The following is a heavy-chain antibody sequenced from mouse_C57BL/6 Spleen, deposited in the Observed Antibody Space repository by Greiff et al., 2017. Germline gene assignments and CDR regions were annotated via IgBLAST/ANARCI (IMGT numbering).Heavy chain of an antibody. Sequence: VQLQESGPVLVKPGASVKIPCKPSGFTLPDYNMVWVKQSHGKSLEWIGNINPKNGGTIYNQKFKGKAALAVDKSSSPAYMELRSLTSEDTAVYYCARDYGSSWFAYWGQGTLVTVSA. V-gene: IGHV1-18*01. J-gene: IGHJ3*01. CDR2: INPKNGGT. CDR3: ARDYGSSWFAY. CDR1: GFTLPDYN. D-gene: IGHD1-1*01.